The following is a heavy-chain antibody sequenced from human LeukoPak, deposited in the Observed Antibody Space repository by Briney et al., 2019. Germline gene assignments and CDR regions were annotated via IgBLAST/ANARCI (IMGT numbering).Heavy chain of an antibody. CDR3: ARGKVGATYIFDY. CDR1: GGSISSYY. J-gene: IGHJ4*02. D-gene: IGHD1-26*01. CDR2: IYYSGST. V-gene: IGHV4-59*01. Sequence: SETLSLTCTVSGGSISSYYWSWIRQPPGKGLEWIGYIYYSGSTNYNPSLKSRVTISVDTSKNQFSLKLSSVTAADTAVYYCARGKVGATYIFDYWGQGTLVTVSS.